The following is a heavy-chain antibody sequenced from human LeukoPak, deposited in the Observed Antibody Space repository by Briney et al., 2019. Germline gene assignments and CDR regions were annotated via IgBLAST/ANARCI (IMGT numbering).Heavy chain of an antibody. V-gene: IGHV1-2*02. Sequence: GASVKVSCKASGYTFTGYYLHWVRQAPGQGLEWMGWINPNSGGTNFAQRFQGRVTMTRDTSISTAYMELSSLRSEDTAVYYCARDQNWGIAAAGTGDFNWFDPWGQGTLVTVSS. J-gene: IGHJ5*02. D-gene: IGHD6-13*01. CDR1: GYTFTGYY. CDR2: INPNSGGT. CDR3: ARDQNWGIAAAGTGDFNWFDP.